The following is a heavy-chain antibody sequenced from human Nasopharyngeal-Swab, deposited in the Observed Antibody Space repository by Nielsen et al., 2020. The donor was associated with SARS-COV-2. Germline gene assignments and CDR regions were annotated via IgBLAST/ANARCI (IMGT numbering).Heavy chain of an antibody. CDR1: GFTFRDYW. CDR2: IKQDGREK. CDR3: ARVGGRTSPMGS. D-gene: IGHD3-10*01. Sequence: GGSLRLSCVASGFTFRDYWMSWVRQAPAKGLEWVASIKQDGREKNYVDSVKGRFTISRDNAKNSLFLQMDSLRTEDTAFYYCARVGGRTSPMGSWGQGTLVTVSS. J-gene: IGHJ4*02. V-gene: IGHV3-7*01.